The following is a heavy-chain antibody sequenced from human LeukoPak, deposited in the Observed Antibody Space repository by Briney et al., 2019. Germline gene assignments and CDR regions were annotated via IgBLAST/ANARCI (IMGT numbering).Heavy chain of an antibody. CDR1: GFTFSSYS. CDR3: ARDAPPPFWSGYFDY. J-gene: IGHJ4*02. CDR2: ISSSSSYI. Sequence: PGGSLRLSCVASGFTFSSYSMNWVRQAPGKGLEWVSSISSSSSYIYYADSVKGRFTISRDNAKNSLYLQMNSLRAEDTAVYYCARDAPPPFWSGYFDYWGQGTLVTVSS. V-gene: IGHV3-21*01. D-gene: IGHD3-3*01.